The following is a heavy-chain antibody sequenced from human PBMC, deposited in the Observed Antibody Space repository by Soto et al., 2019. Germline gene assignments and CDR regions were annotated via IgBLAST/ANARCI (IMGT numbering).Heavy chain of an antibody. V-gene: IGHV4-39*07. J-gene: IGHJ4*02. Sequence: PSETLSLTCTVSGGSISSSSYYWGWIRQPPGKGLEWIGSIYYSGSTNYNPSLKSRVTISVDTSKNQFSLKLSSVTAADTAVYYCARIIAVAGPLDYWGQGTLVTVSS. CDR3: ARIIAVAGPLDY. D-gene: IGHD6-19*01. CDR2: IYYSGST. CDR1: GGSISSSSYY.